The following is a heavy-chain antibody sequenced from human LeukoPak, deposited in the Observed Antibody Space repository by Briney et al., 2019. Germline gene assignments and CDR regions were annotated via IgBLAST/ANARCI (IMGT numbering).Heavy chain of an antibody. J-gene: IGHJ4*02. Sequence: ASVKVSCKASGYTFTSYAMHWVRQAPGQRLEWMGWINAGNGNTKYSQKFQGRVTITRDTSASTAYIELSSLRSEDTAVYYCARAYLYWGSHDFADGRLDFWGQGTLVTVSS. CDR1: GYTFTSYA. V-gene: IGHV1-3*01. D-gene: IGHD3-16*01. CDR3: ARAYLYWGSHDFADGRLDF. CDR2: INAGNGNT.